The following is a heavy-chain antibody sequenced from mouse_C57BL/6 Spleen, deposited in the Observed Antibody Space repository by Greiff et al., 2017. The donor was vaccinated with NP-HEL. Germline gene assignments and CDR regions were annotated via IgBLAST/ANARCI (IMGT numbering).Heavy chain of an antibody. CDR3: ARDPGSDWYFDV. D-gene: IGHD2-2*01. CDR2: ISDGGSYT. V-gene: IGHV5-4*01. CDR1: GFTFSSYA. J-gene: IGHJ1*03. Sequence: EVQVVESGGGLVKPGGSLKLSCAASGFTFSSYAMSWVRQTPEKRLEWVATISDGGSYTYYPDNVKGRFTISRDNAKNNLYLQMSRLKSEDTAMYYCARDPGSDWYFDVWGTGTTVTVSS.